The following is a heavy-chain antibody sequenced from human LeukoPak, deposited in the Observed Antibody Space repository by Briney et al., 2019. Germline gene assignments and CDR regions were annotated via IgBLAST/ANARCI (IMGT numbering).Heavy chain of an antibody. D-gene: IGHD3-10*01. Sequence: GGSLRPSCAASGFTFSDAWMNWVRQAPGKGLEWVGRIKSKRDGGTADYAAPVKGRFTISRDDSRNTLYLQMNSLEAEDTAVYYCSTDRGVISWGQGTLVTVSS. CDR3: STDRGVIS. CDR2: IKSKRDGGTA. CDR1: GFTFSDAW. V-gene: IGHV3-15*01. J-gene: IGHJ5*02.